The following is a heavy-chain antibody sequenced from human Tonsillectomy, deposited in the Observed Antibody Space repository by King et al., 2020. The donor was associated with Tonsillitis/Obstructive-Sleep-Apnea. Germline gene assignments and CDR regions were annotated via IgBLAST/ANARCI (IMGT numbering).Heavy chain of an antibody. CDR2: IWYDGSNK. CDR3: AGGQGGVIITSVDY. Sequence: VQLVESGGGVVQPGRSLRLSCAASGFTFSSYGMHWVRQAPGKGLEWVAVIWYDGSNKYYADSVKGRFTIYRDNSKNTLYLQMNSLRAEDTAVYYCAGGQGGVIITSVDYWGQGTLVTVSS. V-gene: IGHV3-33*01. D-gene: IGHD3-10*01. CDR1: GFTFSSYG. J-gene: IGHJ4*02.